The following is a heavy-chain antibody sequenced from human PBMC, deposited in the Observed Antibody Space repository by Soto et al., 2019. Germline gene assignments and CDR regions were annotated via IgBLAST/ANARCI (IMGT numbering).Heavy chain of an antibody. CDR3: ARRFVVAATLYFDY. V-gene: IGHV1-18*01. CDR1: GYTFTSYG. CDR2: ISAYNGNT. J-gene: IGHJ4*02. D-gene: IGHD2-15*01. Sequence: ASVKVSCKASGYTFTSYGISWVRQAPGQGLEWMGWISAYNGNTNYAQKPQGRVTMTTDTSTSTAYMELRSLRSDDTAVYYCARRFVVAATLYFDYWGQGTLVTVSS.